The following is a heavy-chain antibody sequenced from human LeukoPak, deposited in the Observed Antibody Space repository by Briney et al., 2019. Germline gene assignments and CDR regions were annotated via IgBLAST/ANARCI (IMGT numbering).Heavy chain of an antibody. CDR2: IYHSGST. D-gene: IGHD1-26*01. V-gene: IGHV4-38-2*02. CDR1: GYSISSGYY. J-gene: IGHJ4*02. Sequence: SETLSLTCTVSGYSISSGYYWGWIRQPPGKGLEWIGSIYHSGSTYYNPSLKSRVTISVDTSKNQFSLKLSSVTAADTAVYYCARVEEWEPQPFDYWGQGTLVTVSS. CDR3: ARVEEWEPQPFDY.